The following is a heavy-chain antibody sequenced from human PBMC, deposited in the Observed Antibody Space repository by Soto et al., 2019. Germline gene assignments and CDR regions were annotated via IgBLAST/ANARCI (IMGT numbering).Heavy chain of an antibody. Sequence: ASVKVSCKFSGYSFTNYGMTWVRQAPGQGLEWMGWISGSNGATNYAQRFQGRVTLTTDTSTNTAYMELRSLRLDDTAVYYCARDSKWLIINGNWFDSWGQGTRVTGS. D-gene: IGHD5-12*01. CDR3: ARDSKWLIINGNWFDS. V-gene: IGHV1-18*04. CDR2: ISGSNGAT. CDR1: GYSFTNYG. J-gene: IGHJ5*01.